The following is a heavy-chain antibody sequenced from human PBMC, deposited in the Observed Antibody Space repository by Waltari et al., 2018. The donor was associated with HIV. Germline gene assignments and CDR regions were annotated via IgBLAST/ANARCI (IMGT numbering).Heavy chain of an antibody. CDR1: GGSINSTSYY. V-gene: IGHV4-39*01. D-gene: IGHD3-10*01. CDR3: ARQAYYYGSGSANWFDP. J-gene: IGHJ5*02. CDR2: MFYSGRT. Sequence: QLQLQESGPGLVKPSETLSLICSISGGSINSTSYYWGWIRQPPGKGLEWIGSMFYSGRTYHNPALKSRVTISGYTAKNQFSLKLISVTAADTALYYCARQAYYYGSGSANWFDPWGQGTLVTVSS.